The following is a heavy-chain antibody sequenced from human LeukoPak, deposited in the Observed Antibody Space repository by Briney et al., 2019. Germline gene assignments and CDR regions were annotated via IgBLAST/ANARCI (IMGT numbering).Heavy chain of an antibody. V-gene: IGHV3-30*02. D-gene: IGHD6-13*01. Sequence: GGSLRLSCAASGFTFSSYGMHWVRQAPGKGLEWVAFIRYDGSNKYYADSVKGRFTISRDNSKNTLYLQMNSLRAEDTAVYYCAKVPVVNIAAELGLDYWGQGTLVTVSS. CDR2: IRYDGSNK. J-gene: IGHJ4*02. CDR1: GFTFSSYG. CDR3: AKVPVVNIAAELGLDY.